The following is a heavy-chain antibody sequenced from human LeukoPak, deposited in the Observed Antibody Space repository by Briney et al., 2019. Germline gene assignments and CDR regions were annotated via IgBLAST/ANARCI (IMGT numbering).Heavy chain of an antibody. CDR1: GGSISSYY. J-gene: IGHJ3*02. Sequence: SETLSLTCTVSGGSISSYYWSWIRQPPGKGLEWIGYIYYSGSTYYNPSLKSRVTISVDTSKNQFSLKLSSVTAADTAVYYCARASGAYCSSTSCYRANAFDIWGQGTMVTVSS. D-gene: IGHD2-2*02. CDR2: IYYSGST. V-gene: IGHV4-59*01. CDR3: ARASGAYCSSTSCYRANAFDI.